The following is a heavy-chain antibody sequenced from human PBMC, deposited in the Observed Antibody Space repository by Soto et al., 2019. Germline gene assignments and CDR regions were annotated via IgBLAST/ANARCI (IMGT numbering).Heavy chain of an antibody. D-gene: IGHD2-15*01. Sequence: QVQLVQSGAEVKRSGASVKVSCKASGYTFTTYYMHWVRQAPGQGLEWLGIINPNGGSTTYAQKFQSRVTMTRDTSTSTVYLELSSLRSEDTAVYYWARAGYCSGGTCFHGNCDYWGQGTLVTVSA. V-gene: IGHV1-46*01. J-gene: IGHJ4*02. CDR1: GYTFTTYY. CDR2: INPNGGST. CDR3: ARAGYCSGGTCFHGNCDY.